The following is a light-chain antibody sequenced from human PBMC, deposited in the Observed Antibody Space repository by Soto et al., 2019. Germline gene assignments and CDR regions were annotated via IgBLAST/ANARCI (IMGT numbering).Light chain of an antibody. CDR1: QSISSY. J-gene: IGKJ1*01. Sequence: DIEITQSPSSLSASVGDRVTITFRASQSISSYLNWYQQKPAKAPKLLIYAASSLQSGVPSRFSGSGCGTDFTLTIISLQPEDFATYYCQQSYSTPRTFGQGTKVDIK. V-gene: IGKV1-39*01. CDR2: AAS. CDR3: QQSYSTPRT.